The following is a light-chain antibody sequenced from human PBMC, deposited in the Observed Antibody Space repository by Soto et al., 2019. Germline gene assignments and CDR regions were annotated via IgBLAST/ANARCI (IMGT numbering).Light chain of an antibody. J-gene: IGLJ3*02. CDR2: GVT. CDR3: SSFTTNRTTV. Sequence: QSVLTQPASVSGSPGQSITISCAGSSSDVGAYNYVSWYQQHPGKAPKLMIYGVTDRPSGISNRFSGSKSGNTASLTISRLQAEDEATYHCSSFTTNRTTVFGGGTKVTVL. CDR1: SSDVGAYNY. V-gene: IGLV2-14*03.